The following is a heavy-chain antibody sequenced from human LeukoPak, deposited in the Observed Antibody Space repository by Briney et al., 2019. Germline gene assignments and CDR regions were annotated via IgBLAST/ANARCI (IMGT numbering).Heavy chain of an antibody. V-gene: IGHV1-69*13. CDR3: ARGSLALARLRYYYYGMDV. CDR1: GGTFSSYA. CDR2: IIPTFGTA. D-gene: IGHD5-12*01. Sequence: SVKVSCKASGGTFSSYAISWVRQAPGQGLEWMGGIIPTFGTANYAQKFQGRVTITADESTSTAYMELSSLRSEDTAVYYCARGSLALARLRYYYYGMDVWGQGTTVTVSS. J-gene: IGHJ6*02.